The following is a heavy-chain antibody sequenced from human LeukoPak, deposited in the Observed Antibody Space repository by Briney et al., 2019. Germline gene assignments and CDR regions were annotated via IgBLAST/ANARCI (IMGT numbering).Heavy chain of an antibody. CDR1: GGSISSYY. CDR2: IYYSGST. Sequence: SETLSLTCTVSGGSISSYYWSWIRQPPGKGLEWIGYIYYSGSTNYNPSLKSRVTISVDTSKNQFSLKLSSVTAADTAVYYCARLDSYGARFDYWGQGTLVTVSS. J-gene: IGHJ4*02. V-gene: IGHV4-59*08. D-gene: IGHD5-18*01. CDR3: ARLDSYGARFDY.